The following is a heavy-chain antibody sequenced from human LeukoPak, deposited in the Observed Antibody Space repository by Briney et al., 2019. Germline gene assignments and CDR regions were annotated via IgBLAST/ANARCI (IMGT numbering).Heavy chain of an antibody. D-gene: IGHD6-6*01. CDR1: GGSISSGDYY. V-gene: IGHV4-39*07. Sequence: SETLSLTCTVSGGSISSGDYYWSWIRQPPGKGLEWIGEINHSGSTNYNPSLKSRVTISVDTSKNQFSLKLSSVTAADTAVYYCARRAARPYFYYYYMDVWGKGTTVTVSS. CDR3: ARRAARPYFYYYYMDV. CDR2: INHSGST. J-gene: IGHJ6*03.